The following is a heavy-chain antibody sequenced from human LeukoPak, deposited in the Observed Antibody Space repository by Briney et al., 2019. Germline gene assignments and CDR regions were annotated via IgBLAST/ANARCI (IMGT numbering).Heavy chain of an antibody. V-gene: IGHV4-59*12. CDR3: SEGLSNYYGMDV. CDR2: IYYSGST. CDR1: GGSISSYY. Sequence: SETLSLTCTVSGGSISSYYWSWIRQPPGKGLEWIGYIYYSGSTNYNPSLKSRATISVDTSKNQFSLKLNSVTAADTAVYYCSEGLSNYYGMDVWGQGTTVTVSS. J-gene: IGHJ6*02.